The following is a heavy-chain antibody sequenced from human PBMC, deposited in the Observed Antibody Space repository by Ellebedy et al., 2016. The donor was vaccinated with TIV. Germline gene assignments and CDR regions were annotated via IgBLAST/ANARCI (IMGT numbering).Heavy chain of an antibody. CDR1: GFTFSTYW. J-gene: IGHJ5*02. D-gene: IGHD5-18*01. CDR3: ARGGGYSYTSYGS. CDR2: INTDGSST. Sequence: GESLKISCAASGFTFSTYWMHWVRQAPGKGLMWVSRINTDGSSTGYADSVKGRFTISRDNAKNTLYLQMNGLRAEDTAVYYCARGGGYSYTSYGSWGQGTLVTVSS. V-gene: IGHV3-74*01.